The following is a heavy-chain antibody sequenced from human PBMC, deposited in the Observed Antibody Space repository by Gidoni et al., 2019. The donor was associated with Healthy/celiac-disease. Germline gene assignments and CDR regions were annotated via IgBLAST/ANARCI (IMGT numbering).Heavy chain of an antibody. D-gene: IGHD3-10*01. J-gene: IGHJ5*02. CDR3: ARLGEHNWFDP. Sequence: QLQLQESGPGLVKPSETLSLTCTVPGGSISSSSYYWGWIRQPPGKGLEWIGSIYYSGSTYYNPSLKSRVTISVDTSKNQFSLKLSSVTAADTAVYYCARLGEHNWFDPWGQGTLVTVSS. CDR1: GGSISSSSYY. V-gene: IGHV4-39*01. CDR2: IYYSGST.